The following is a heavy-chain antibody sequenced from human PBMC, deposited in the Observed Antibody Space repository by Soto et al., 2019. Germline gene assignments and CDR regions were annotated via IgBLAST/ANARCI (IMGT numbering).Heavy chain of an antibody. CDR1: GGSISSGDYY. D-gene: IGHD3-3*01. V-gene: IGHV4-30-4*08. Sequence: LSLTCTVSGGSISSGDYYWSWIRQPPGKGLEWIGYIYYSGSTYYNPSLKSRVTISVDTSKNQFSLKLSSVTAADTAVYYCRTGLRFFCWLSRSYYGMDVWGQGTTVTVSS. CDR3: RTGLRFFCWLSRSYYGMDV. CDR2: IYYSGST. J-gene: IGHJ6*02.